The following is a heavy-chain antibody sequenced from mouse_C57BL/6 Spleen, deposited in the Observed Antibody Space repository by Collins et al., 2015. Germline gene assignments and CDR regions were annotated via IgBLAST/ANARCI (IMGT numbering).Heavy chain of an antibody. CDR3: ARGEDYGNYVGFAY. CDR2: ISYDGSN. CDR1: GYSITSGYY. Sequence: DVQLQESGPGLVKPSQSLSLTCSVTGYSITSGYYWNWIRQFPGNKLEWMGYISYDGSNNYNPSLKNRISITRDTSKNQFFLKLNSVTTEDTATYYCARGEDYGNYVGFAYWGQGTLVTVSA. V-gene: IGHV3-6*01. D-gene: IGHD2-1*01. J-gene: IGHJ3*01.